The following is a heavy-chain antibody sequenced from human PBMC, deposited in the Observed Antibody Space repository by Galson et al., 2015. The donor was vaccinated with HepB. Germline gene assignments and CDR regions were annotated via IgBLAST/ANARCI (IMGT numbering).Heavy chain of an antibody. CDR2: INTNTGNP. Sequence: SVKVSCKASGYTFTNYAMNWVRQAPGQGLEWMGWINTNTGNPMYAQGFTGRFAFSLDTSVSTAYLQISSLKAEDTAVYYCARDGARRFYNWFDPWGQGTLVTVSS. V-gene: IGHV7-4-1*02. J-gene: IGHJ5*02. CDR1: GYTFTNYA. D-gene: IGHD1-14*01. CDR3: ARDGARRFYNWFDP.